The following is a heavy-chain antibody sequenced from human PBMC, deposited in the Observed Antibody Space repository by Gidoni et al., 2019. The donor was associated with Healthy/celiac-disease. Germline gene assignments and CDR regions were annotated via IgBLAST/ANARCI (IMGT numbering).Heavy chain of an antibody. CDR1: GYTFTSYD. Sequence: QVQLVQPGAEVKKPGASVKVSCKASGYTFTSYDINWVRQANGQGLEWMGWMNTNSRNTGYAQKFQGRVTMTRNTSKSTAYRELSSLRAEDTAVYYCARAGRRAAAGTLGDWGQGTLVTVSS. CDR2: MNTNSRNT. D-gene: IGHD6-13*01. J-gene: IGHJ4*02. V-gene: IGHV1-8*01. CDR3: ARAGRRAAAGTLGD.